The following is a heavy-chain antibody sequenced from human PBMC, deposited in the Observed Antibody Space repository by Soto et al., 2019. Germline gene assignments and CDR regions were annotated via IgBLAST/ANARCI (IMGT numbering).Heavy chain of an antibody. D-gene: IGHD2-15*01. Sequence: GALRLSCEVSGFTFSTHGMHWVRQAPGKGLEWVAGTSYDGTNKYYARSVQGRFTISRENSMKTLYLQMNSLRTEDTAVYYCAKDLSGARWYYDALDVWGQGTTVTVSS. CDR1: GFTFSTHG. CDR3: AKDLSGARWYYDALDV. CDR2: TSYDGTNK. V-gene: IGHV3-30*18. J-gene: IGHJ6*02.